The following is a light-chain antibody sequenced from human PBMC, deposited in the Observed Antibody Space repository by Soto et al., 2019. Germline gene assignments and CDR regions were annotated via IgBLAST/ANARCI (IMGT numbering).Light chain of an antibody. CDR3: QQRSNWPLT. CDR1: KSVGSY. Sequence: EIVLTQSPDPLSLSPGERAPLSCRASKSVGSYLAWYQQKPGQVPRLLIYDASNRATGIPARFSGSGSGTDVTLNISSLEPEDFAVYYCQQRSNWPLTFGGGTKVDIK. V-gene: IGKV3-11*01. J-gene: IGKJ4*01. CDR2: DAS.